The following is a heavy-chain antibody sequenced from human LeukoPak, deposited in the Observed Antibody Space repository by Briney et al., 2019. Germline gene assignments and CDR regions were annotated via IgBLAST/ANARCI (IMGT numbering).Heavy chain of an antibody. CDR3: ARGRQYDYVWGSYRSRNWFDP. V-gene: IGHV4-34*01. J-gene: IGHJ5*02. CDR1: GGSFSGYY. Sequence: SETLSLTCAVYGGSFSGYYWSWIRQPPGKGLEWLGEINHIGSTNYNPSLKSRVTISVDTTKNQFSLKLSSVTAADTAVYYCARGRQYDYVWGSYRSRNWFDPWGQGTLVTVSS. CDR2: INHIGST. D-gene: IGHD3-16*02.